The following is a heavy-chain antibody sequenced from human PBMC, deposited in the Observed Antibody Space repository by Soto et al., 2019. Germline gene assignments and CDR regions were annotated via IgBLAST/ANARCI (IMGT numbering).Heavy chain of an antibody. D-gene: IGHD3-10*01. CDR2: INPNSGGT. V-gene: IGHV1-2*02. CDR3: AGALYGSGSWSYYYYGMDV. J-gene: IGHJ6*02. Sequence: ASVKVSCKASGYTFTGYYMHWVRQAPGQGLEWMGWINPNSGGTNYAQKFQGRVTMTRDTSISTAYMELSRLRSDDTTVYYCAGALYGSGSWSYYYYGMDVWGQGTTVTVSS. CDR1: GYTFTGYY.